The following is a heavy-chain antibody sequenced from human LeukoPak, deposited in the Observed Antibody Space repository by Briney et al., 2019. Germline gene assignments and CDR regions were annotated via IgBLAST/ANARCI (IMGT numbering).Heavy chain of an antibody. CDR3: AGEEEGMITFGGGTNWFDP. Sequence: ASVKVSCKASGYTFTGYYMHWVRQAPGQGLEWMGWINPNSGGTNYAQKFQGRVTMTRDTSISTAYMELSRLRSDDTAVYYCAGEEEGMITFGGGTNWFDPWGQGTLVTVSS. V-gene: IGHV1-2*02. D-gene: IGHD3-16*01. CDR2: INPNSGGT. J-gene: IGHJ5*02. CDR1: GYTFTGYY.